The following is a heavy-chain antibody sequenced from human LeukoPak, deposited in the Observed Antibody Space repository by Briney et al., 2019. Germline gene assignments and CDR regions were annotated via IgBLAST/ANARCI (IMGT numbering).Heavy chain of an antibody. CDR1: GGSISSYY. Sequence: SETLSLTCTVSGGSISSYYWSWIRQPPGKGLEWIGYIYYSGSTNYNPSLKSRVTISVDTSKNQFCLKLSSVTAADTAVYYCARTKPGYSSSWNPFDYWGQGTLVTVSS. D-gene: IGHD6-13*01. V-gene: IGHV4-59*01. J-gene: IGHJ4*02. CDR2: IYYSGST. CDR3: ARTKPGYSSSWNPFDY.